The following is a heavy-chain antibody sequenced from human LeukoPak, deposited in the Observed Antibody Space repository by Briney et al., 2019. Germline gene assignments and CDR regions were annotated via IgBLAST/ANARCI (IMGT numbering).Heavy chain of an antibody. V-gene: IGHV4-38-2*01. D-gene: IGHD1-26*01. Sequence: PSETLSLTCAVSGYSISTCRYWGWIRQPPRKGQEWIGSIYHSGRTYYNPSLKSRVTISVDTSKNQFSLNLRSVTAADTAVYYCARSLSTAGSDYWGQGTLVTVSS. CDR1: GYSISTCRY. CDR2: IYHSGRT. J-gene: IGHJ4*02. CDR3: ARSLSTAGSDY.